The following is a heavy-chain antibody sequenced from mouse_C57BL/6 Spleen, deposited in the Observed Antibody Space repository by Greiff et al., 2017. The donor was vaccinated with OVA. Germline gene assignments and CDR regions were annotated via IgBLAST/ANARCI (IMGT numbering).Heavy chain of an antibody. CDR1: GYTFTSYW. D-gene: IGHD1-1*01. V-gene: IGHV1-64*01. CDR2: IHPNSGST. CDR3: ARSKDYYGSSSWYFDV. J-gene: IGHJ1*03. Sequence: QVQLQQPGAELVKPGASVKGGVESSGYTFTSYWMHWVKQRPGQGLEWIGMIHPNSGSTNYNEKFKSKATLTVDKSSSTAYIQLSSLTSEDSAVYYCARSKDYYGSSSWYFDVWGTGTTVTVSS.